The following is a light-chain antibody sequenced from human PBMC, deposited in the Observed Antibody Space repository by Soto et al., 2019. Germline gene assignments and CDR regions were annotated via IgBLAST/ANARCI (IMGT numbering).Light chain of an antibody. Sequence: DIPMTQSPSSLSASVGDRVTITCRASQSISSYLHWYQQKPGKAPKLLIYAASSLQSGVPSRFSGSGSGTDFTLTISSLQPEDFATYYCQQSYSTHFTFGPGTKVDIK. J-gene: IGKJ3*01. CDR2: AAS. CDR3: QQSYSTHFT. V-gene: IGKV1-39*01. CDR1: QSISSY.